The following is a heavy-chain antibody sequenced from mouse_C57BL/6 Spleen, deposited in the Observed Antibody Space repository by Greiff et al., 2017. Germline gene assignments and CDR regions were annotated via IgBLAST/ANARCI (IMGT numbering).Heavy chain of an antibody. Sequence: EVQQVESGAELVRPGASVKLSCTASGFHIKDYYLHWVKQRPEQGLEWIGRIDPEDGDTESAPEFQGKATMTADTSSNTAYLQLSSLTSEDTAVYSWTTAQGTRDYWRQGTTRTVSS. CDR2: IDPEDGDT. D-gene: IGHD2-14*01. CDR3: TTAQGTRDY. CDR1: GFHIKDYY. V-gene: IGHV14-1*01. J-gene: IGHJ2*01.